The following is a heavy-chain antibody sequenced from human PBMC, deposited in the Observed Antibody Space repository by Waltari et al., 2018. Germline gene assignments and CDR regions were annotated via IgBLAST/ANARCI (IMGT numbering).Heavy chain of an antibody. CDR1: GFPFINSA. Sequence: VQVLESGGGLVQPGGSLRLSCVGSGFPFINSAMSWVRQTPEKGRVWVANITGTGGSPPYANAPYYADSVKGRFTISRDNSKDTIYLQMSNLSAEDTAVYYCAKGSGMDVWGQGTTVTVSS. CDR3: AKGSGMDV. CDR2: ITGTGGSPPYANAP. J-gene: IGHJ6*02. V-gene: IGHV3-23*01.